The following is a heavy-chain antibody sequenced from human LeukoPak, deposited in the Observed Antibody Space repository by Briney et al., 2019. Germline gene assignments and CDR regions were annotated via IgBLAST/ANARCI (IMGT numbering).Heavy chain of an antibody. D-gene: IGHD4-17*01. CDR1: GYTFTGYY. Sequence: ASVKVSCKASGYTFTGYYLHWVRQAPGQGLEWMGWINPNSGGTNYAQKSQGRVTMTRDTSISTAYMELSRLRSDDTAVYYCAKDYPSGGLGSNPLDYWGQGTLVTVSS. J-gene: IGHJ4*02. CDR2: INPNSGGT. CDR3: AKDYPSGGLGSNPLDY. V-gene: IGHV1-2*02.